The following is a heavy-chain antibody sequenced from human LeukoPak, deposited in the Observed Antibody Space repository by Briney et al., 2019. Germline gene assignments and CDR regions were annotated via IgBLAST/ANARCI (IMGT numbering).Heavy chain of an antibody. CDR1: GFTFSSYW. J-gene: IGHJ4*02. D-gene: IGHD2-2*02. V-gene: IGHV3-7*01. Sequence: GGSLRLSCAASGFTFSSYWMSWVRQAPGKGLEWVANIKQDGSEKYCVDSVKGRFTISRDNAKNSLYLQMNSLRAEDTAVYYCARDAFVVVPAAIPYYFDYWGQGTLVTVSS. CDR3: ARDAFVVVPAAIPYYFDY. CDR2: IKQDGSEK.